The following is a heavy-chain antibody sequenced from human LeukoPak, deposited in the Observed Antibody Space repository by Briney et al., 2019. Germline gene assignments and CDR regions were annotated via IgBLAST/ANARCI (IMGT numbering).Heavy chain of an antibody. Sequence: SVKVSCKASGGTFSSYAISWVRQAPGQGLEWMGGIIPIFGTANYAQKFQGRVTITADKSTSTAYMELSSLRSEDTAVYYCAREGVVTAHRALGYWGQGTLVTVSS. CDR3: AREGVVTAHRALGY. V-gene: IGHV1-69*06. CDR1: GGTFSSYA. CDR2: IIPIFGTA. D-gene: IGHD2-21*02. J-gene: IGHJ4*02.